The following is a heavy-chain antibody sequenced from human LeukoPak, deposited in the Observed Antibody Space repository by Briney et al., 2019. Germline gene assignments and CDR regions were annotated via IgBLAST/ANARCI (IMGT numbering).Heavy chain of an antibody. CDR1: GFSFSDSA. J-gene: IGHJ5*02. V-gene: IGHV3-23*01. Sequence: GGSLRLSCAASGFSFSDSAVSWVRHSPGEGLKWVSSISDTGGRTYYADSVKGRFTITSDNSRNTVNLQMNSPKAGDTARDYCAKWGQDFDFWWFDLWGQGILVIVSS. CDR3: AKWGQDFDFWWFDL. CDR2: ISDTGGRT. D-gene: IGHD3-3*01.